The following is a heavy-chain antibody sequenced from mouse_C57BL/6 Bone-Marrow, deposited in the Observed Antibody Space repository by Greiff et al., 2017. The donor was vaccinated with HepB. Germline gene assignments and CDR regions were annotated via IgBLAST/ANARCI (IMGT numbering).Heavy chain of an antibody. CDR1: GCTFTDYY. J-gene: IGHJ2*01. CDR3: ARANWERYFDY. V-gene: IGHV1-26*01. D-gene: IGHD4-1*01. Sequence: EVQLQQSGPELVKPGASVKISCKASGCTFTDYYMNWVKQSHGKSLEWIGDINPNNGGTSYNQKFKDKATLTVDKSSSTAYMQLSSLTSEDSAVYYCARANWERYFDYWGQGTTLTVSS. CDR2: INPNNGGT.